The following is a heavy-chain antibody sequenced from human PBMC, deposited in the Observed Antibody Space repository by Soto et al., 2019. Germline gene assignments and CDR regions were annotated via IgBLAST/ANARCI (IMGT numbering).Heavy chain of an antibody. Sequence: QVQLVQSGAEVKKPGASVKVSCKASGYTFTSYAMHWVRQAPGQRLEWMGWINAGNGNTKYSQKFQGRVTITRATSASTAYMELSSLRSEDTAVYYCARPISSSGQTMHPLDYWGQGTLVTVSS. V-gene: IGHV1-3*01. CDR1: GYTFTSYA. D-gene: IGHD3-22*01. CDR3: ARPISSSGQTMHPLDY. J-gene: IGHJ4*02. CDR2: INAGNGNT.